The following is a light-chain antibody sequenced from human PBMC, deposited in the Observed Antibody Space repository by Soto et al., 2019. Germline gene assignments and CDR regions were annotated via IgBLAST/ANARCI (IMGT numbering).Light chain of an antibody. CDR3: SSYTSSGNYV. CDR1: SSDVGAYNY. V-gene: IGLV2-14*01. J-gene: IGLJ1*01. CDR2: DVS. Sequence: QSVLTQSASVSGAPGQSITISRTGTSSDVGAYNYVSWYQQYPGKAPKLIIYDVSNWPSGISYRFSGSKSGNTASLTISGLQAEDEADYYCSSYTSSGNYVFGTGTKVTVL.